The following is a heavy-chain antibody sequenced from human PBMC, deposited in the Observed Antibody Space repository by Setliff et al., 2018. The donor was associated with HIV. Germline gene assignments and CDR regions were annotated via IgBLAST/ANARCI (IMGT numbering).Heavy chain of an antibody. D-gene: IGHD3-10*01. CDR3: ARGMVRGLRWDS. V-gene: IGHV4-34*01. J-gene: IGHJ4*02. CDR1: GGSFSGYY. CDR2: IIQSGST. Sequence: SETLSLTCAVYGGSFSGYYWSWIRQSPGKGLEWIGEIIQSGSTNYNPSLKSRVTISVDTSKNQLSLKLSSVTAADTAVYYCARGMVRGLRWDSWGQGTLVTVSS.